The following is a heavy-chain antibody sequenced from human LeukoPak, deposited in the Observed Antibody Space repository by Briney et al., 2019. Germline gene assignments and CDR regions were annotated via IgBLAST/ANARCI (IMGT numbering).Heavy chain of an antibody. Sequence: SETLSLTCTVSGGSIRSSYYYWGWIRQPPGKGLEWIGSVYYGGSTYYNPSLKSRVTISVDTSMNQFSLKLSFVTTADTAVYYCARALGYCSGGSCTRGYNWFDPWGQGTLVTVPS. V-gene: IGHV4-39*01. J-gene: IGHJ5*02. CDR3: ARALGYCSGGSCTRGYNWFDP. D-gene: IGHD2-15*01. CDR2: VYYGGST. CDR1: GGSIRSSYYY.